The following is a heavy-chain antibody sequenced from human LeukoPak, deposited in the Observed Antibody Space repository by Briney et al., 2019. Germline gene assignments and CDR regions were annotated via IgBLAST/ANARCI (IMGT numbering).Heavy chain of an antibody. CDR3: ARVGGRLIDY. Sequence: SETLSLTCAAYGGSFSGYYWSWIRQPPGKGLEWIGEINHSGSTNYNPSLKSRVTISVDTSKNQFSLKLSSVTAADTAVYYCARVGGRLIDYWGQGTLVTVSS. CDR1: GGSFSGYY. D-gene: IGHD2-8*01. V-gene: IGHV4-34*01. J-gene: IGHJ4*02. CDR2: INHSGST.